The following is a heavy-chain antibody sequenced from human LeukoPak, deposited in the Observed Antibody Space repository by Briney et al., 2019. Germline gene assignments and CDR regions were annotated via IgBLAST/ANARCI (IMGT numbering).Heavy chain of an antibody. D-gene: IGHD1-26*01. V-gene: IGHV3-49*04. J-gene: IGHJ5*02. CDR1: GFTFDDSS. CDR3: TTAGVGAAGNYWFHP. CDR2: IRSKTYGGTT. Sequence: PGGSLRLSCTAFGFTFDDSSVSWGLQAPGKGLEWVGFIRSKTYGGTTEYAASVKGRFTISRDDSKSIAYLQMNSLKTEDTAVYYCTTAGVGAAGNYWFHPWGQGTLVTVSS.